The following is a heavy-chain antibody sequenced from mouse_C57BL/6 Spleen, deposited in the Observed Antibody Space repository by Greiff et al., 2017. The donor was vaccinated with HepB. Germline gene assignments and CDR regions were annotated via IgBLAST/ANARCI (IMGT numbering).Heavy chain of an antibody. J-gene: IGHJ2*01. Sequence: DVKLVESEGGLVQPGSSMKLSCTASGFTFSDYYMAWVRQVPEKGLEWVANINYDGSSTYYLDSLKSRFIISRDNAKNILYLQMSSLKSEDTATYYCARDYYGPLDYWGQGTTLTVSS. CDR2: INYDGSST. D-gene: IGHD2-1*01. V-gene: IGHV5-16*01. CDR3: ARDYYGPLDY. CDR1: GFTFSDYY.